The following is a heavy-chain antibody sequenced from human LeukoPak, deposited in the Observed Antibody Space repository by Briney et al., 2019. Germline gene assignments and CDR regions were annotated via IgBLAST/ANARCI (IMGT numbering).Heavy chain of an antibody. D-gene: IGHD2-2*01. CDR3: ARDVGEYCSSVSCYASDY. J-gene: IGHJ4*02. CDR2: LNPHSGET. V-gene: IGHV1-2*02. CDR1: GYTFIDYY. Sequence: GASVKVSCAASGYTFIDYYLFWVRQAPGQGLEWIGWLNPHSGETKFSQKFQDRVTMTRDTSVSTAYMDLTSLTPDDTAVYYCARDVGEYCSSVSCYASDYWGQGTLVTVSS.